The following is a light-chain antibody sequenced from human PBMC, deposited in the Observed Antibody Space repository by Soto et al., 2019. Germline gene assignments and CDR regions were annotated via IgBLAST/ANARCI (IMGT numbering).Light chain of an antibody. CDR3: QQYYSSPRT. J-gene: IGKJ1*01. CDR1: QNVLYNSNHKNY. V-gene: IGKV4-1*01. CDR2: WAS. Sequence: DIVLTQSPDSLAVSLGERATINCKSSQNVLYNSNHKNYLAWYQHKAGQPPKLLIYWASTRESGVPDRFSGSGSVTDFTLTISSLQAEDVGVYYGQQYYSSPRTFGQGTKVEIK.